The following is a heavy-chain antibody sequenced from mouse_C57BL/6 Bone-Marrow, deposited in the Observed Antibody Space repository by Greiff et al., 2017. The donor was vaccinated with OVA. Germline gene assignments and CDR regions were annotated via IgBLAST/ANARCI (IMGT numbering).Heavy chain of an antibody. J-gene: IGHJ4*01. Sequence: EVKLQQSGPELVKPGASVKISCKASGYTFTDYYMNWVKQSHGKSLEWIGDINPNNGGTSYNQKFKGKATLTVDKSSSTAYMELRSLTSEDSAVYYCARGVLYGSSSYYYAMDYWGQGTSVTVSS. D-gene: IGHD1-1*01. V-gene: IGHV1-26*01. CDR3: ARGVLYGSSSYYYAMDY. CDR1: GYTFTDYY. CDR2: INPNNGGT.